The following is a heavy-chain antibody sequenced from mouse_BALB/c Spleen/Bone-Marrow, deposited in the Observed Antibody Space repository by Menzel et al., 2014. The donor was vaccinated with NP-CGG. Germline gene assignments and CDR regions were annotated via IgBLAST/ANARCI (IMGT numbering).Heavy chain of an antibody. J-gene: IGHJ4*01. V-gene: IGHV5-6*02. CDR3: ARHRDAMDY. Sequence: DVMLVESGGDLVKPGGSLKLSCAASGFTFSSYGMSWVRQTPDKRLEWVATISSGGSYTYYPDSVKGRFTISRDNAKNTLYLQMSRLKSEDTAMYYCARHRDAMDYWGQGTSVTVSS. D-gene: IGHD2-14*01. CDR2: ISSGGSYT. CDR1: GFTFSSYG.